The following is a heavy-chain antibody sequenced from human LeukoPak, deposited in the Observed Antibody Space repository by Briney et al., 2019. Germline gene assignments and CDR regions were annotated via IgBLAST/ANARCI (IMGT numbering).Heavy chain of an antibody. V-gene: IGHV3-23*01. CDR2: ISGSGGST. D-gene: IGHD3-22*01. CDR3: AKDRVTMIVVVITVGAFDI. CDR1: GFTFSSYA. Sequence: QSGGSLRLSCAASGFTFSSYAMSWVRQAPGKGLEWVSAISGSGGSTYYADSVKGWFTISRDNSKNTLYLQMNSLRAEDTAVYYCAKDRVTMIVVVITVGAFDIWGQGTMVTVSS. J-gene: IGHJ3*02.